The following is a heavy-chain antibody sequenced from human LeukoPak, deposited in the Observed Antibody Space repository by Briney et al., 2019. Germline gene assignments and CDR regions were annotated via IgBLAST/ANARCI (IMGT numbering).Heavy chain of an antibody. D-gene: IGHD3-10*01. V-gene: IGHV4-31*03. J-gene: IGHJ5*02. CDR1: GGSISSNSYY. Sequence: SQTLSLTCTVSGGSISSNSYYCPRLPHHPGQGLEWLRSIYSTESAYSNPSLNTRLTISFDTSKNHFSLKLTSVTAADTGVYYCETGGFGPFDAWGQGMLVTVSS. CDR2: IYSTESA. CDR3: ETGGFGPFDA.